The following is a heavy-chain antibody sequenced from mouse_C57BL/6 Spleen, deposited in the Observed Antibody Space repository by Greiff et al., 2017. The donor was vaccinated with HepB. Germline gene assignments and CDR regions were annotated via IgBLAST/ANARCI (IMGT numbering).Heavy chain of an antibody. Sequence: VQLQQSGAELVRPGASVKLSCTASGFNIKDDYMHWVKQRPEQGLEWIGWIDPENGDTEYASKFQGKATITADTSSNTAYLQLSSLTSEDTAVYYCTTAITTLVEAMDYWGQGTSVTGSS. CDR1: GFNIKDDY. J-gene: IGHJ4*01. V-gene: IGHV14-4*01. D-gene: IGHD1-1*01. CDR3: TTAITTLVEAMDY. CDR2: IDPENGDT.